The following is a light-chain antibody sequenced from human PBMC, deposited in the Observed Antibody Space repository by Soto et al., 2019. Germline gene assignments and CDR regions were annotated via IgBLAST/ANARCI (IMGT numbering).Light chain of an antibody. CDR2: AAS. V-gene: IGKV1-39*01. Sequence: DIQMTQSPSSLSASVGDRVTITCRASQNIRNTLNWYQHKQGKAPKLLIYAASHLESGVPSRFSGSGSGTEFTLTISRLQPEEFATYYCQESHTTLTSTFDPGTPVD. CDR1: QNIRNT. J-gene: IGKJ3*01. CDR3: QESHTTLTST.